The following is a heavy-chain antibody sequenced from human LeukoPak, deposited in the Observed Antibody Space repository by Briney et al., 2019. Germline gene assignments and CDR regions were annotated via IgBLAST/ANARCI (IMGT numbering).Heavy chain of an antibody. J-gene: IGHJ6*03. D-gene: IGHD2-8*01. V-gene: IGHV7-4-1*02. CDR1: GYTFTSYG. Sequence: ASVKVSCKASGYTFTSYGINWVRQAPGQGLEWMGWINTDTGNPTYAQGFTGRFVFSLDTSVSTTYLQISSLKPEDTAVYYCARGIGIGTVLMVHGNMDVWGKGTTVTVSS. CDR3: ARGIGIGTVLMVHGNMDV. CDR2: INTDTGNP.